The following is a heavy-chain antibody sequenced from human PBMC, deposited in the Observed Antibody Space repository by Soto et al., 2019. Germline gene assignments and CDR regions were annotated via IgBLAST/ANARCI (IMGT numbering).Heavy chain of an antibody. CDR2: INPNSGGT. CDR1: GKTFTGYY. Sequence: GASVRVSGRASGKTFTGYYMHWVRQAPGQGLEWMGWINPNSGGTNYAQKFQGWVTMTRDTSISTAYMELSRLRSDDTAVYYCARAWRAAAASAYYYYGMDVWGQGTMVTVSS. V-gene: IGHV1-2*04. D-gene: IGHD6-13*01. J-gene: IGHJ6*02. CDR3: ARAWRAAAASAYYYYGMDV.